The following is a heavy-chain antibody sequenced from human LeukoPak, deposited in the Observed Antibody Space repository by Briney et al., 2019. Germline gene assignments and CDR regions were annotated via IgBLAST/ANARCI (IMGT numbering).Heavy chain of an antibody. D-gene: IGHD3-10*01. Sequence: SETLSLTCTVSGGSISSGGYYWSWIRQHPGKGLEWIGYIYYSGSTYYNPSLKSRVTISVDTSKHQFSLKLSSVTAADTAVYYCARAQVTMVRGFDYWGQGTLVTASS. V-gene: IGHV4-31*03. CDR2: IYYSGST. J-gene: IGHJ4*02. CDR3: ARAQVTMVRGFDY. CDR1: GGSISSGGYY.